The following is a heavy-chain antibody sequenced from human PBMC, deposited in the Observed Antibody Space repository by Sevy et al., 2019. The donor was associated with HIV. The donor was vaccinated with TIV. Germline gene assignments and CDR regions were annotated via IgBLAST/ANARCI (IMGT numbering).Heavy chain of an antibody. Sequence: SETLSLTCTVSGGSITSLYWNWIRQPPGKGLEWIANIYYNGHINYNPSRKSRVTLSLDTSKNPFSLRLSSVTAADTAMYYCAGENAWGRGYSWGQGTLVTVSS. CDR3: AGENAWGRGYS. V-gene: IGHV4-59*08. J-gene: IGHJ4*02. CDR1: GGSITSLY. CDR2: IYYNGHI. D-gene: IGHD1-26*01.